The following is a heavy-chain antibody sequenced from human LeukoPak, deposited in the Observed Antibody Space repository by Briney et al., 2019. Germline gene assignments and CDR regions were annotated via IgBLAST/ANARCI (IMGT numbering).Heavy chain of an antibody. CDR3: ATDRERAFDI. V-gene: IGHV4-59*11. Sequence: PETLSLTCIVSGGSITSHYWSWIRQPPGKGLEWIGCIYYTGSTNYNSSLKSRVTISVDTSKNRFSLKLSSVTAADTAVYYCATDRERAFDIWGQGTMVTVSS. CDR1: GGSITSHY. D-gene: IGHD1-1*01. J-gene: IGHJ3*02. CDR2: IYYTGST.